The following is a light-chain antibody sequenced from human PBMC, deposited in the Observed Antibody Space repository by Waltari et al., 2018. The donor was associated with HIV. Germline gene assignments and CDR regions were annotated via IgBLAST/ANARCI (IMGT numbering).Light chain of an antibody. CDR1: QDINTW. V-gene: IGKV1D-12*01. CDR2: ATV. CDR3: QQSKSFPYT. Sequence: DIQMTQSPSSVSASVGDRVIITCRASQDINTWLAWYQQKPGKAPKLLIYATVNLQNGVPSRFSGSGSGTELTLSITNLQPDDFATYYCQQSKSFPYTFGQGTNVEIK. J-gene: IGKJ2*01.